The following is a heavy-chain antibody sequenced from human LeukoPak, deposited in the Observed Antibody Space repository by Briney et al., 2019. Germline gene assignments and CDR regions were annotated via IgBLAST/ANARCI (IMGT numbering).Heavy chain of an antibody. D-gene: IGHD5-24*01. Sequence: PSETPSLTCTVSGGSISSYYWSWIRQPPGKGLEWIGYIYYSGSTNYNPSLKSRVTISVDTSKNQFSLKLSSVTAADTAVYYCARDHKMYYFDYWGQGTLVTVSS. CDR3: ARDHKMYYFDY. CDR2: IYYSGST. V-gene: IGHV4-59*01. CDR1: GGSISSYY. J-gene: IGHJ4*02.